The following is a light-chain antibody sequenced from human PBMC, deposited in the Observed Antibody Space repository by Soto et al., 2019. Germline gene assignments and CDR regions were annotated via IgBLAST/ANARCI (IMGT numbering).Light chain of an antibody. CDR2: EVS. Sequence: QSVLTQPASVSGSPGQSITISCTGTSSDVGGYNYVSWYQQYPGKVPKLMIYEVSNRPSGVSNRFSGSKSGNTASLTISGLQADDEAHHHCSSFTSSNTWVFGGGTKVTVL. J-gene: IGLJ3*02. V-gene: IGLV2-14*01. CDR1: SSDVGGYNY. CDR3: SSFTSSNTWV.